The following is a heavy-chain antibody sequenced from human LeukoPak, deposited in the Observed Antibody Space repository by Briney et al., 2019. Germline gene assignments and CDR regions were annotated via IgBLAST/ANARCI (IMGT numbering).Heavy chain of an antibody. J-gene: IGHJ4*02. CDR2: IYYSGST. V-gene: IGHV4-39*01. D-gene: IGHD6-19*01. Sequence: SETPSLTCTVSGGSISSSSYYWGWIRQPPGKGLEWIGSIYYSGSTYYNPSLKSRVTISVDTSKNQFSLKLSSVTAADTAVYYCPRHPKTYSSLKPYYFDYWGQGTLVTVSS. CDR1: GGSISSSSYY. CDR3: PRHPKTYSSLKPYYFDY.